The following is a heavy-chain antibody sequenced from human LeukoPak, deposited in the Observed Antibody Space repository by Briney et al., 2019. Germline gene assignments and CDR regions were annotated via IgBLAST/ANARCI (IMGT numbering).Heavy chain of an antibody. Sequence: GGSLRLSCAASGFTFDDYTMHWVRQAPGKGLEWVSLISWDGGSTYYADSVKGRFTISRDNSKNSLYLQMNSLRTEDTALYYCAKGMDTAMVTNYYYYMDVWGKGTTVTVSS. D-gene: IGHD5-18*01. J-gene: IGHJ6*03. CDR3: AKGMDTAMVTNYYYYMDV. V-gene: IGHV3-43*01. CDR2: ISWDGGST. CDR1: GFTFDDYT.